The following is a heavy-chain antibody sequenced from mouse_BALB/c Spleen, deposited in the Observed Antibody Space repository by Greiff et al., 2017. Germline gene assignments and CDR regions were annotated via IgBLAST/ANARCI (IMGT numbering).Heavy chain of an antibody. CDR2: ISNGGGST. V-gene: IGHV5-12-2*01. CDR3: ARRGYYRSALYYYAMDY. Sequence: EVKLMESGGGLVQPGGSLKLSCAASGFTFSSDTMSWVRQSPEKRLEWVAYISNGGGSTYYPDTVKGRFTISRDNAKNTLYLQMSSLKSEDTAMYYCARRGYYRSALYYYAMDYWGQGTSVTVSS. D-gene: IGHD2-14*01. CDR1: GFTFSSDT. J-gene: IGHJ4*01.